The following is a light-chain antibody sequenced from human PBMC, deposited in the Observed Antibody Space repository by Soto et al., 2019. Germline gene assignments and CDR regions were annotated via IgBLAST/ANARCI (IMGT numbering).Light chain of an antibody. CDR1: QSVSSSY. J-gene: IGKJ4*01. CDR3: QQYGSSPGT. Sequence: EVVLTQSPGTVSLSPGERATLSCRASQSVSSSYLAWYQQKPGQAPRLLIYNAFNRATGIPDRFSGSGSGTDFTLTISRLEPEDFAVYYCQQYGSSPGTFGGGTRWIS. V-gene: IGKV3-20*01. CDR2: NAF.